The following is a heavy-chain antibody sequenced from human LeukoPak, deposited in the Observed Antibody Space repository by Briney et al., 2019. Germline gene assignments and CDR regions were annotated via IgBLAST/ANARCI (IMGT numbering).Heavy chain of an antibody. D-gene: IGHD6-19*01. V-gene: IGHV3-23*01. J-gene: IGHJ3*02. CDR3: AKSSGWSQGAFDI. Sequence: GGSLRLSCAASGFTFSSYGMSWVRQAPGKGLEWVSSISNSGGSTYHADSVKGRFTISRDNSKNTLYLQMNSLRAEDTAVYYCAKSSGWSQGAFDIWGQGTMVTVSS. CDR1: GFTFSSYG. CDR2: ISNSGGST.